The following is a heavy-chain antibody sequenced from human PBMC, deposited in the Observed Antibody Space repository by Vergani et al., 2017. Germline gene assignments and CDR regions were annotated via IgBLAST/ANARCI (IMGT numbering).Heavy chain of an antibody. CDR3: GRDAAYNWFDP. V-gene: IGHV4-59*01. J-gene: IGHJ5*02. Sequence: QVQLQESGPGLVKPSETLSLTCTVSGGSISSYYWSWIRQPPGKGLEWIGYIYYSGSTNYNPSLKSRVTISVDTSKNQFSLKLSSVTAADTAVYYCGRDAAYNWFDPWGQGTLVTVSS. CDR2: IYYSGST. D-gene: IGHD6-25*01. CDR1: GGSISSYY.